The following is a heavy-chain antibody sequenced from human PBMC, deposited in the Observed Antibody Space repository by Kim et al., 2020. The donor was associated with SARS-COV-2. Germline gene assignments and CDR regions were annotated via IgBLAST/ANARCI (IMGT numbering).Heavy chain of an antibody. D-gene: IGHD6-6*01. J-gene: IGHJ6*02. Sequence: PSFQGHVTISADKSISTAYLQWSSLKASDTAMYYCARTDSSSAYYYGMDVWGQGTTVTVSS. V-gene: IGHV5-10-1*01. CDR3: ARTDSSSAYYYGMDV.